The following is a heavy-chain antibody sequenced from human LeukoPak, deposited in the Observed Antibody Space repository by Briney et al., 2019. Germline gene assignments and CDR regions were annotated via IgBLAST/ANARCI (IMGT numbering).Heavy chain of an antibody. D-gene: IGHD2-21*01. J-gene: IGHJ4*02. Sequence: GASVKVSCKASGYTFTGYYMHWVRQAPGQGLEWMGWINPNSGGTNYAQNFQGRVTMTRDTSISTAYMELSRLRSDDTAVYYCARVGISTTLSCCGPNLVDYWGQGTLVTVSS. CDR3: ARVGISTTLSCCGPNLVDY. CDR2: INPNSGGT. V-gene: IGHV1-2*02. CDR1: GYTFTGYY.